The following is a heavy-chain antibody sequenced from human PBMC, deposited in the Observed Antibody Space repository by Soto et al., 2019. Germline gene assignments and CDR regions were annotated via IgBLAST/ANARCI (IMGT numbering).Heavy chain of an antibody. J-gene: IGHJ5*02. CDR1: VDAIYIGGYY. Sequence: SETLSLTCTFSVDAIYIGGYYWTWIRQHPEKGLEWIGYIYHTGKTYYNPSLESRVSMSVDMSKNQFSLKLASVTAADTAVYYCERDGSSKRNRIEPWGQGTLVTVSS. D-gene: IGHD2-2*01. CDR2: IYHTGKT. V-gene: IGHV4-31*03. CDR3: ERDGSSKRNRIEP.